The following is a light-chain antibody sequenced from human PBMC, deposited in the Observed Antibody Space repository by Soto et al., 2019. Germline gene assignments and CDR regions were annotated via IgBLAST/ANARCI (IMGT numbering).Light chain of an antibody. Sequence: DIPMTQSPSTVFESXGDRVTIECRSRASISSLVARYRQKPGRAPKIXXYKSSTLKRGVPSSFSGSGSVTEFTRTISSRQPDDFATYYGQHYNRFSEAVGQGTKVDIK. J-gene: IGKJ1*01. CDR3: QHYNRFSEA. CDR1: ASISSL. V-gene: IGKV1-5*03. CDR2: KSS.